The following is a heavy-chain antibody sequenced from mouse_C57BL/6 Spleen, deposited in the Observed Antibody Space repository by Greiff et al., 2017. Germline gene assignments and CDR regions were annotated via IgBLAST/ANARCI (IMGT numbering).Heavy chain of an antibody. CDR2: ISSGSSTI. CDR3: ARDYSNYAMDY. V-gene: IGHV5-17*01. Sequence: EVKLQESGGGLVKPGGSPKLSCAASGFTFSDYGMHWVRQAPEKGLEWVAYISSGSSTIYYADTVKGRFTISRDNAKNTLFLQMTSLRSEDTAMYYCARDYSNYAMDYWGQGTSVTVSS. D-gene: IGHD2-5*01. CDR1: GFTFSDYG. J-gene: IGHJ4*01.